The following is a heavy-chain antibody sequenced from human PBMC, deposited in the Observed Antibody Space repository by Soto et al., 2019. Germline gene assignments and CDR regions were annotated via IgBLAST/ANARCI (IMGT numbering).Heavy chain of an antibody. CDR2: ISYDGSNK. CDR1: GFTFSSYG. D-gene: IGHD4-17*01. J-gene: IGHJ3*02. CDR3: AKEGYGEEAFDI. V-gene: IGHV3-30*18. Sequence: QVQLVESGGGVVQPGRSLRLSCAASGFTFSSYGMHWVRQAPGKGLEWVAVISYDGSNKYYADSVKGRFTISRDNSKNTLYLQMNSLRAEYTAVYYCAKEGYGEEAFDIWGQGTMVTVSS.